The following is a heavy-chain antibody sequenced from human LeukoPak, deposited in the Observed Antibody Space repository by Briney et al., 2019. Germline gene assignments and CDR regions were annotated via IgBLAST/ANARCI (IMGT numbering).Heavy chain of an antibody. V-gene: IGHV3-30*02. D-gene: IGHD6-19*01. CDR2: IRYDGSNK. J-gene: IGHJ4*02. CDR3: ATIIAVADGFDY. CDR1: GFTFSSYG. Sequence: GGSLRLSCAASGFTFSSYGMHWVRQAPGKGLEWVAFIRYDGSNKYYADSVKGRFTISRDNSKNTLYLQMNSLRAEDTAVYYCATIIAVADGFDYWGQGTLVAVSS.